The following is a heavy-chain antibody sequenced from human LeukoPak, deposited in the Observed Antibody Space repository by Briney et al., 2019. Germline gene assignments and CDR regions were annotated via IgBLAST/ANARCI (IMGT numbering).Heavy chain of an antibody. CDR3: AKRRGSGIVVVPIFDY. Sequence: GGSLRLSCAASGFTFSSYSMNWVRQAPGKGLEWVSSISSSSSYIYYADSVKGRFTISRDNSKNTLYLQMNSLRAEDTAVYYCAKRRGSGIVVVPIFDYWGQGTLVTVSS. V-gene: IGHV3-21*04. CDR2: ISSSSSYI. CDR1: GFTFSSYS. J-gene: IGHJ4*02. D-gene: IGHD3-22*01.